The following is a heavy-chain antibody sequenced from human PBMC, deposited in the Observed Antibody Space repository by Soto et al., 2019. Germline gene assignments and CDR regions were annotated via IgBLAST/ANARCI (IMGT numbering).Heavy chain of an antibody. Sequence: SETLSLTCTVSGGSISNNDYYWSWIRQPPGKGLECIGYIFYSGSTYYNPSLESRITMSVDTSKNQFSLQLSSVTPADTAVYFCARALFGVVLARYSMDVWGQGTTVTVSS. V-gene: IGHV4-30-4*01. CDR2: IFYSGST. J-gene: IGHJ6*02. CDR1: GGSISNNDYY. D-gene: IGHD3-3*01. CDR3: ARALFGVVLARYSMDV.